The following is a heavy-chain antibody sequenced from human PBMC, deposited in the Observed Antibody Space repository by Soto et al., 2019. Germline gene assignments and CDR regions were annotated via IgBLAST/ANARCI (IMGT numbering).Heavy chain of an antibody. D-gene: IGHD6-13*01. CDR3: AKDGEGIAAAGSFDY. CDR1: GFTFSSYG. V-gene: IGHV3-30*18. Sequence: QVQLVESGGGVVQPGRSLRLSCAASGFTFSSYGMHWVRQAPGKGPEWVAVISYDGSNKYYADSVKGRFTISRDNSKNTLYLQMNSLRAEDTAVYYCAKDGEGIAAAGSFDYWGQGTLVTVSS. CDR2: ISYDGSNK. J-gene: IGHJ4*02.